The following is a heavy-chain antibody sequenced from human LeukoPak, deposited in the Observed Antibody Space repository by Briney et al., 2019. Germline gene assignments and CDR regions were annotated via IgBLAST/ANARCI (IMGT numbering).Heavy chain of an antibody. CDR1: GFTFSDYY. CDR2: ISSSGSTI. Sequence: GGSLRLSCAASGFTFSDYYMSWIRQAPGKGLEWVSYISSSGSTIYYADSVKGRFTISRDNAKNSLYLQMNSLRAEDTAVYYCASGYCSSTSCYIFGDAFDIWGQGTMVTVSS. V-gene: IGHV3-11*04. J-gene: IGHJ3*02. D-gene: IGHD2-2*02. CDR3: ASGYCSSTSCYIFGDAFDI.